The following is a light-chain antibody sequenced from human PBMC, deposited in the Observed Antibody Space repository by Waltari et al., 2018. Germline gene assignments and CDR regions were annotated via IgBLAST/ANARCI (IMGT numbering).Light chain of an antibody. CDR1: QDIRNH. CDR3: QQYSSSPFT. Sequence: DIRMTQSPPPLSSSIVDRVTITCHADQDIRNHLAWFQQQPGKAPNSLIYAESILQSGVPSRFSGGGSGTDFTLSISSLQPEDFATYYCQQYSSSPFTFGPGTKVEIK. V-gene: IGKV1-16*01. CDR2: AES. J-gene: IGKJ1*01.